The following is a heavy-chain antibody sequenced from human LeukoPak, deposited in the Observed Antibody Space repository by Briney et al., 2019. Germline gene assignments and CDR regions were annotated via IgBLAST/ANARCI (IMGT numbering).Heavy chain of an antibody. D-gene: IGHD3-16*01. J-gene: IGHJ5*02. V-gene: IGHV4-59*01. Sequence: SETLSLTCTVSGGSISSYYWSWIRQPPGKGLEWIGYIYHSGSTNYNPSLKSRVTISVDTSKNQFSLELSSVTAADTAVYYCAGRFLGDNWFDPWGQGTLVTVSS. CDR2: IYHSGST. CDR1: GGSISSYY. CDR3: AGRFLGDNWFDP.